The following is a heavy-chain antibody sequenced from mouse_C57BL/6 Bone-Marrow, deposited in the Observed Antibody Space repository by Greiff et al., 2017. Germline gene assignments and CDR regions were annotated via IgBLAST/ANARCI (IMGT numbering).Heavy chain of an antibody. J-gene: IGHJ3*01. V-gene: IGHV14-4*01. CDR3: TRIAY. CDR2: IDPENGDT. Sequence: EVKLKESGAELVRPGASVTLSCTASGFNIKDDYMHWVKQRPEQGLEWIGWIDPENGDTEYASKFQGKATITVDTSSNTAYLQLSSLTSEDTAVYYCTRIAYWGQGTLVTVSA. CDR1: GFNIKDDY.